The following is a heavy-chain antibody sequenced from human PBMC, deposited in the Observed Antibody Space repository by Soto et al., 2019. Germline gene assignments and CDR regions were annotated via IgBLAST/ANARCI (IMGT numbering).Heavy chain of an antibody. CDR3: ASFRFSGSYYFDY. J-gene: IGHJ4*01. D-gene: IGHD1-26*01. Sequence: ASVKVSCKASGGTFSTYAITWVQQAPGQGLEWMGGSIPFFDTTNYAQNFQGRLTFTADESTSTAYMELSSLTSEDTAVYYCASFRFSGSYYFDYWGQGTLVTVSS. CDR2: SIPFFDTT. V-gene: IGHV1-69*13. CDR1: GGTFSTYA.